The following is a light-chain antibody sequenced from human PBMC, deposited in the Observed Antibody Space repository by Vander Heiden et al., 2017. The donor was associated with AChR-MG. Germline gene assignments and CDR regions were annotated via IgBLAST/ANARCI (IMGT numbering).Light chain of an antibody. CDR3: SSYTGSGQL. J-gene: IGLJ2*01. V-gene: IGLV2-8*01. CDR2: EVR. CDR1: SSDVGAYND. Sequence: SALTPPPAAAGPPGQAVTISCTGTSSDVGAYNDVAWYQHHPGKAAKLMIFEVRRPRSEVPPRFSGSKSGNTASLTFSGLQDEDEADYFCSSYTGSGQLFGGGTKLTVL.